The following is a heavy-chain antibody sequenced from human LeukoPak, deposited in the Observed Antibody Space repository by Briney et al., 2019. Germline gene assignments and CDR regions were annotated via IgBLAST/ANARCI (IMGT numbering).Heavy chain of an antibody. Sequence: SETLSLTCAVYGGSFSGYYWSWIRQPPGKGLEWIGEINHSGSTNYNPSLKSRVTISVDTSKNQFSLKLSSVTAADTAVYYCAAIRYFDWFNYFYYGMDVWGQGTTVTVSS. CDR1: GGSFSGYY. V-gene: IGHV4-34*01. J-gene: IGHJ6*02. CDR2: INHSGST. D-gene: IGHD3-9*01. CDR3: AAIRYFDWFNYFYYGMDV.